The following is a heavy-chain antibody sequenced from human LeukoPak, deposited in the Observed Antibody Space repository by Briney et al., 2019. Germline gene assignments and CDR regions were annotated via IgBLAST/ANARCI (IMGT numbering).Heavy chain of an antibody. Sequence: GASVKVSCKASGYTFTNYDINWVRQAAGQGLEWMGWMNPNSGDTDYVQKFRGKVTMTRDTSISTAYMELSRLRSDDTAVYYCARDIVVVPAAAYYFDYWGQGTLVTVSS. V-gene: IGHV1-8*01. J-gene: IGHJ4*02. CDR1: GYTFTNYD. D-gene: IGHD2-2*01. CDR3: ARDIVVVPAAAYYFDY. CDR2: MNPNSGDT.